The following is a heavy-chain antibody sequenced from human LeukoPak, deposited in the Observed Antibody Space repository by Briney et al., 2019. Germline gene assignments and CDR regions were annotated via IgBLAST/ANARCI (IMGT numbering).Heavy chain of an antibody. D-gene: IGHD2/OR15-2a*01. CDR3: AKDSAGYFQRIYWFDP. Sequence: TGGSLRLSCAASGFTFSSYAMSWVRQAPGKGLEWVSDISGSGGSKYYADSVKGRFTISRDNSKNTLYLQMNSLRAEDTAVYYCAKDSAGYFQRIYWFDPWGQGTLVTVSS. CDR2: ISGSGGSK. J-gene: IGHJ5*02. CDR1: GFTFSSYA. V-gene: IGHV3-23*01.